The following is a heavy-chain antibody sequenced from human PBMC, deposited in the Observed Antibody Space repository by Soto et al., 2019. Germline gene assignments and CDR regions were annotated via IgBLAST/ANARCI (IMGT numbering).Heavy chain of an antibody. CDR2: IRSKANSYAT. J-gene: IGHJ5*02. CDR1: GFTFSGSA. CDR3: TRQYYDRSVVGWFDP. V-gene: IGHV3-73*01. Sequence: EVQLVESGGGLVQPGGSLKLSCAASGFTFSGSAMHWVRQASGKGLEWVGRIRSKANSYATAYAASVKGRFTISRDDSKNTAYLQMNSRKTEDTAVYYCTRQYYDRSVVGWFDPWGQGTLVTVSS. D-gene: IGHD3-22*01.